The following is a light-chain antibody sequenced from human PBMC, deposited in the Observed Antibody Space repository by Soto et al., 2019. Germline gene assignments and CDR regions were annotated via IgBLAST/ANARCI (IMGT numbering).Light chain of an antibody. CDR3: SSYTDSSNYV. Sequence: QSVLTQPASVSGSPGQSITISCTGTSSDLAIYNYVSWYQQQPGKAPKLMIYHVTNRPSGVSNRFSVSRSGNTASLTISGLQAEDEADYYCSSYTDSSNYVFGTGTKVTVL. J-gene: IGLJ1*01. CDR1: SSDLAIYNY. V-gene: IGLV2-14*03. CDR2: HVT.